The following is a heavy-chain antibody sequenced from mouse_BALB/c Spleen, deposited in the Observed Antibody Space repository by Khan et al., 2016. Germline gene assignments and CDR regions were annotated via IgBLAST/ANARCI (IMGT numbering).Heavy chain of an antibody. CDR2: IRYSGST. D-gene: IGHD1-2*01. J-gene: IGHJ1*01. Sequence: VQLKESGPGLVKPSQSLSLTCTVTGYSITSDYAWNWIRQFPGNKLEWMGYIRYSGSTTYNPSLNSRISITRDTSKNQFFLQLYSVTTEDTATYYCTRSPTATRYFDVWGAGTTVTVSS. V-gene: IGHV3-2*02. CDR3: TRSPTATRYFDV. CDR1: GYSITSDYA.